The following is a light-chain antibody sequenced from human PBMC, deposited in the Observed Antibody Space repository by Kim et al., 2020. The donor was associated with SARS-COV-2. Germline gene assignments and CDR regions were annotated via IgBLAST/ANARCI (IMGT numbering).Light chain of an antibody. V-gene: IGKV1-5*01. CDR2: DAS. CDR1: QSISSC. J-gene: IGKJ2*01. CDR3: QQYFSYSPDT. Sequence: DIQMTQSPSSLSASVGDRVTITCRASQSISSCLAWYLQKPGKAPKLLIYDASILKSGVPSRFSGSGSGTEFTLTISSLQPDDFATYFCQQYFSYSPDTFGHGTKLEI.